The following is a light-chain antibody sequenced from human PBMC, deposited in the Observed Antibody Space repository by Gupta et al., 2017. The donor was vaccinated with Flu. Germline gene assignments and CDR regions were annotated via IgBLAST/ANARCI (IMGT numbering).Light chain of an antibody. CDR3: KSRDSSGSHRV. J-gene: IGLJ3*02. CDR2: GKN. Sequence: SSELTQYCAMSVAWGQTVRITCQGDNLRSYYASWYQQKPGKAPVLVIYGKNHRPSGIPDRFSGSSSGNTASLTITGAQAEDEADYYCKSRDSSGSHRVFGGGTKLTVL. CDR1: NLRSYY. V-gene: IGLV3-19*01.